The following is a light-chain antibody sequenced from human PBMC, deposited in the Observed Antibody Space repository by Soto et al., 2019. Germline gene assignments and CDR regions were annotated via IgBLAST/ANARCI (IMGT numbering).Light chain of an antibody. J-gene: IGKJ1*01. V-gene: IGKV1-9*01. CDR3: QPLNNYPRT. CDR2: TAS. Sequence: DIQLTQSPSFLSASVGDRVTITCRASQGISSYLAWYQQKPGKAPKLLIYTASTLQSGVPSRFSGSESGTEFTLTISSLQPEDFETYYCQPLNNYPRTFGQGTKV. CDR1: QGISSY.